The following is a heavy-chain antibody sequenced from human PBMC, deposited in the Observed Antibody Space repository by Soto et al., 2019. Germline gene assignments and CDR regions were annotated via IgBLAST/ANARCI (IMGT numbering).Heavy chain of an antibody. CDR3: ARDRLKDIAAAGPFDY. Sequence: PGGSLRLSCAASGFTFSSYAMHWVCQAPGKGLEWVAVISHDGSNKYYADSVKGRFTISRDNSKNTLYLQMNSLRAEDTAVYYCARDRLKDIAAAGPFDYWGQGTLVTVSS. J-gene: IGHJ4*02. CDR1: GFTFSSYA. V-gene: IGHV3-30-3*01. D-gene: IGHD6-13*01. CDR2: ISHDGSNK.